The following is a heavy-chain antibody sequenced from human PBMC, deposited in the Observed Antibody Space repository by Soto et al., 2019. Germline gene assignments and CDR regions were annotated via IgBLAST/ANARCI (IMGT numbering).Heavy chain of an antibody. V-gene: IGHV4-31*03. CDR2: IYYSGST. J-gene: IGHJ5*02. Sequence: SETLSLTCTVSGGSISSGGYYWSWIRQHPGKGLEWIGYIYYSGSTYYNPSLKSRVTISVDTSKNQFSLKLSSVTAADTAVYYCARGGGSYYAGNWFDPWGQGTLVTVSS. D-gene: IGHD1-26*01. CDR3: ARGGGSYYAGNWFDP. CDR1: GGSISSGGYY.